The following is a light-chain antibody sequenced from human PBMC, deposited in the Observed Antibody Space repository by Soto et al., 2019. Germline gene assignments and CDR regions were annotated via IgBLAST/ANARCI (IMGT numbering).Light chain of an antibody. V-gene: IGKV1-33*01. CDR2: DAS. Sequence: DIQRTRSPSSVSASVGDRVTITCEAGQGISQYLNWYQQKQGKAPKLLIYDASNLDTGVPSRFSGSVSGTDGTFTITSLQQEDGAIYFCQQSDNLPITFGQGTRLEIK. CDR3: QQSDNLPIT. CDR1: QGISQY. J-gene: IGKJ5*01.